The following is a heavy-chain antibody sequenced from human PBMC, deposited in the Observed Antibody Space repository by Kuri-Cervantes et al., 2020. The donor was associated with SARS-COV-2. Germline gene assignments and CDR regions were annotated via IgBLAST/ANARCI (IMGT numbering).Heavy chain of an antibody. CDR3: ARRAYGGQVYHYHMDV. CDR1: GFSFTSCW. CDR2: IYPGDSNN. Sequence: GESLKICCKASGFSFTSCWIAWVRQSPGKGLEWMGIIYPGDSNNRYSASFQGQVTILADKSLSTAFLQWSSLKASDTAMYYCARRAYGGQVYHYHMDVWGKGTTVTVSS. J-gene: IGHJ6*04. V-gene: IGHV5-51*01. D-gene: IGHD4-23*01.